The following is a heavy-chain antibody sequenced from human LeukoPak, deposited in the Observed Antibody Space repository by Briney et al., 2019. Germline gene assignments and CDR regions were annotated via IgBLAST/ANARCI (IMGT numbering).Heavy chain of an antibody. Sequence: PSETLSLTCTVSGGSISSYYWSWIRQSPGKGLEWIGEINQIGNTNYIPSLKSRLTISIDTSNNQFSLNLTSVTAADTGVYYCARIRRPLRGYFDHWGQGTLVT. CDR1: GGSISSYY. D-gene: IGHD3-16*01. CDR2: INQIGNT. J-gene: IGHJ4*02. CDR3: ARIRRPLRGYFDH. V-gene: IGHV4-34*01.